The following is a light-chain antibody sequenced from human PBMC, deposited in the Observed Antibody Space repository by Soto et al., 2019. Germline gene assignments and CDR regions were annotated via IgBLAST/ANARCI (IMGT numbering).Light chain of an antibody. CDR2: GAS. CDR3: QQYNFWPRA. Sequence: EIVMTQSPATLSVSPGERATLSCRASQGISSSLAWYQQIHGQAPRLLIYGASTRATGIPARFSGSGSGTEFTLTISSLQSEDFAVYYCQQYNFWPRAFGQGTKVEIK. V-gene: IGKV3-15*01. J-gene: IGKJ1*01. CDR1: QGISSS.